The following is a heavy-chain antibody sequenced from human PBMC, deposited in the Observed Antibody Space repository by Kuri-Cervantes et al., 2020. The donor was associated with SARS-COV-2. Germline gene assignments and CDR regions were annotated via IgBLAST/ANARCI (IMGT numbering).Heavy chain of an antibody. CDR3: ARSTVGFDS. CDR2: IYSSGST. V-gene: IGHV3-53*01. CDR1: GFSVRSNY. Sequence: GESLKISCAASGFSVRSNYMSWVRQAPGKGLEWVSSIYSSGSTYYADSVKGRFTSSRENYKSTVYLQLNSLGVEDTAVYYCARSTVGFDSWGQGTLVTVSS. J-gene: IGHJ4*02. D-gene: IGHD4-23*01.